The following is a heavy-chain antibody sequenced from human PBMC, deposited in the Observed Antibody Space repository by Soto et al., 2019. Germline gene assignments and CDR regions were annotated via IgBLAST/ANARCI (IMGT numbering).Heavy chain of an antibody. D-gene: IGHD3-16*01. V-gene: IGHV4-34*01. CDR1: GGFLSDSY. J-gene: IGHJ5*02. CDR2: INHVGGT. Sequence: PSETLSLTYAVYGGFLSDSYWTWIRQTPGKGLEWIGEINHVGGTNYNPSLKSRVTMSVDTPQNQFSLRLISVTAADTAMYFCVRIRYQLPSSVLWLDPWGQGTPVTVSS. CDR3: VRIRYQLPSSVLWLDP.